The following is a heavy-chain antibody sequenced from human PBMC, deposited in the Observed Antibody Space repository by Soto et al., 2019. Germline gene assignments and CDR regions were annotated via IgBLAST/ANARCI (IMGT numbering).Heavy chain of an antibody. CDR1: GFTFSSYA. Sequence: GGSLRLSCAASGFTFSSYAMSWVRQAPGKGLEWVSAISGSGGSTYYADSVKGRFTISRDNSKNTRYLQMNSLRAEDTAVYYCAKLPIFGVVKTPNRNWFDPWGQGTLVTVSS. J-gene: IGHJ5*02. V-gene: IGHV3-23*01. D-gene: IGHD3-3*01. CDR3: AKLPIFGVVKTPNRNWFDP. CDR2: ISGSGGST.